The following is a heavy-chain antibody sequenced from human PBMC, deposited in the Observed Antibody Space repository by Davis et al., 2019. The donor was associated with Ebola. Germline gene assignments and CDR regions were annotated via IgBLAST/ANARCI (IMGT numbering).Heavy chain of an antibody. J-gene: IGHJ3*02. D-gene: IGHD4-17*01. CDR1: GYTFTSYG. CDR2: ISAYNGNT. Sequence: SVPVSCMASGYTFTSYGLSWVRQAPGQELEWMGWISAYNGNTNYAQKLQGRVTMTTDTSTSTAYMELRSLRSEDTAVYYCASEADYGDYGRDAFDIWGQGTMVIVSS. V-gene: IGHV1-18*01. CDR3: ASEADYGDYGRDAFDI.